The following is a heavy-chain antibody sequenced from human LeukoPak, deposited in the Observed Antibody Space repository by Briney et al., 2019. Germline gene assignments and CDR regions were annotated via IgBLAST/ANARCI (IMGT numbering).Heavy chain of an antibody. CDR2: IIPILGIA. V-gene: IGHV1-69*04. J-gene: IGHJ4*02. Sequence: ASVNVSCTASGGTFSSYAISWVRQAPGQGVEWMGRIIPILGIANYAQKFQGRVTIPAHKSTSTAYMELSSLRSEDTAVYYCARDLMFDYWGQGTLVTVSS. CDR1: GGTFSSYA. CDR3: ARDLMFDY.